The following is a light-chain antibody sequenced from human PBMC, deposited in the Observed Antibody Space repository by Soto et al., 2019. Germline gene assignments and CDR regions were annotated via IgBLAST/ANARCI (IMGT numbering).Light chain of an antibody. J-gene: IGLJ1*01. CDR3: VSFTTSRSYV. CDR1: SSDVGAYIF. Sequence: QSVLTQPASVSGSPGQSITISCTGTSSDVGAYIFVSWYQQHPGKAPKLMIYDIINRPSGVSNRFSGSKSGNKASLTISGLQAEDEADYYCVSFTTSRSYVFGTGTKLTVL. V-gene: IGLV2-14*03. CDR2: DII.